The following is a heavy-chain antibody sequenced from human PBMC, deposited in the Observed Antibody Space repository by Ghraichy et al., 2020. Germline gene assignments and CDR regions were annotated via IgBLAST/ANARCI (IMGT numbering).Heavy chain of an antibody. Sequence: SETLSLTCAVSGYSISSGYYWGWIRQPPGKGLEWIGNIYQSGTTYYNPSLKSRVTISVDTSKNQFSLKLSSVTAADTAVYYCARVLLCGGGSCYRWFDPWGQGTLVTVSS. CDR2: IYQSGTT. CDR1: GYSISSGYY. J-gene: IGHJ5*02. D-gene: IGHD2-15*01. V-gene: IGHV4-38-2*01. CDR3: ARVLLCGGGSCYRWFDP.